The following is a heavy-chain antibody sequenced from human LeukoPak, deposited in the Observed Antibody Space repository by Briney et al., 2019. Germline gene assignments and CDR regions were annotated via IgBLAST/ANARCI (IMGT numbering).Heavy chain of an antibody. V-gene: IGHV4-38-2*02. Sequence: SETLSLTCTVSGYSISSGYYWGWIRQPPGKGLEWIGSIYHSGSTYYNPSLKSRVTISVDTSKNQFSLKLSSVTAADTAVYYCARAAGATPPGIAFDIWGQGTMVTVSS. CDR3: ARAAGATPPGIAFDI. CDR2: IYHSGST. D-gene: IGHD1-26*01. J-gene: IGHJ3*02. CDR1: GYSISSGYY.